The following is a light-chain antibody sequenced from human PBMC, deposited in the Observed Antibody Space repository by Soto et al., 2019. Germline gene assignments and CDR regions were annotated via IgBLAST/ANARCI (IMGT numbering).Light chain of an antibody. CDR2: DAS. J-gene: IGKJ5*01. V-gene: IGKV3-11*01. Sequence: EIEWTQSPATLSLSPGERATLSCRASQSVSSYLAWYQQKPGQAPRLLIYDASNRATGIPARFSGSGSGTDFTLTISSLEPEDFAVYYCQQYNNWPFITFGQGTRLEIK. CDR3: QQYNNWPFIT. CDR1: QSVSSY.